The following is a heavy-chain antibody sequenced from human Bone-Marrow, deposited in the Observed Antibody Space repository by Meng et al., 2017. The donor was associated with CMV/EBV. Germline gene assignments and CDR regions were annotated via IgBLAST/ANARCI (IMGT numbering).Heavy chain of an antibody. V-gene: IGHV4-61*01. J-gene: IGHJ3*02. CDR1: GGSVSSDTYY. Sequence: SETLSLTCTVSGGSVSSDTYYWSWIRQPPGKGLEWIGNVYYTGSTNYNPSLKSRVTILEDTSKNQFSLKMTSLTTADAAVYYCATSRYQGSDWYGAFDIWGQGTVVTVSS. CDR3: ATSRYQGSDWYGAFDI. CDR2: VYYTGST. D-gene: IGHD6-19*01.